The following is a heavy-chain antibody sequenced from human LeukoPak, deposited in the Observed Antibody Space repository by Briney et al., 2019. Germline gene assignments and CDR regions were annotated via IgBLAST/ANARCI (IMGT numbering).Heavy chain of an antibody. J-gene: IGHJ4*02. Sequence: GGSLRLSCAASGFTFSSDWMHWVRQAPGKGLVCVSYINGDGSSTNYADSVRGRFTISRDNSQNMLYLQMNSLRPEDTAVYYCAKDAERGFDYSNSLQKWGQGTLVTVSS. CDR3: AKDAERGFDYSNSLQK. CDR2: INGDGSST. D-gene: IGHD4-11*01. CDR1: GFTFSSDW. V-gene: IGHV3-74*01.